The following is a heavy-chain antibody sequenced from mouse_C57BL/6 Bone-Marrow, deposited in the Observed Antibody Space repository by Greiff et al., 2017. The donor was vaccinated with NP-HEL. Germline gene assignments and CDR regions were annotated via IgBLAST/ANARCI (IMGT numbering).Heavy chain of an antibody. CDR1: GYSFTGYY. V-gene: IGHV1-42*01. D-gene: IGHD3-3*01. CDR3: ARRARGFAY. J-gene: IGHJ3*01. CDR2: INPSTGGT. Sequence: VQLQQSGPELVKPGASVKISYKASGYSFTGYYMNWVKQSPEKSLEWIGEINPSTGGTTYNQKFKAKATLTVDKSSSTAYMQLKSLTSEDSAVYYCARRARGFAYWGQGTLVTVSA.